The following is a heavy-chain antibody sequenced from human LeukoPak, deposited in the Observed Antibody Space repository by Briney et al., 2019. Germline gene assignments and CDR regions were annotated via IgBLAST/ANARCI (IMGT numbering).Heavy chain of an antibody. CDR3: AAKIVGATPSYYFDY. D-gene: IGHD1-26*01. CDR2: INHSGST. V-gene: IGHV4-34*01. J-gene: IGHJ4*02. Sequence: KPSETLSLTCAVYGGSFSGYYWSWIRQPPGKGLEWIGEINHSGSTNYNPSLKSRVTISVDTSKNQFSLKLSSVTAADTAVYYCAAKIVGATPSYYFDYWGQGTLVTVSS. CDR1: GGSFSGYY.